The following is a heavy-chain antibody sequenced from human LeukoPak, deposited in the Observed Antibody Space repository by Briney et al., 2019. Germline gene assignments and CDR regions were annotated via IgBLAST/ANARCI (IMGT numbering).Heavy chain of an antibody. CDR1: GFTFSSYA. CDR2: ISGSGGST. J-gene: IGHJ5*02. CDR3: AKDGDCSGGSCYLNWFDP. Sequence: GGSLRLSCAASGFTFSSYAMSWVRQAPGKGLEWVSAISGSGGSTYYADSVKGRFTISRDNSKNRLYLQMNSLRAEDTAVYYCAKDGDCSGGSCYLNWFDPWGQGTLVTVSS. V-gene: IGHV3-23*01. D-gene: IGHD2-15*01.